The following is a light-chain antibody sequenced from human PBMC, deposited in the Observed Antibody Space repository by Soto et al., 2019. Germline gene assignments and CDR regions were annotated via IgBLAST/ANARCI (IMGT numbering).Light chain of an antibody. CDR1: QGISNY. CDR2: GAS. J-gene: IGKJ1*01. V-gene: IGKV1-27*01. Sequence: DIQMTQSPSSLSASEGDRVTITCRTSQGISNYLAWYQQKPGKVPKLLIYGASTLQPGVPSRFSGSGSGADFTLTISSLQPEDVATYYCQKYAGAPRTFGQGTKVDIK. CDR3: QKYAGAPRT.